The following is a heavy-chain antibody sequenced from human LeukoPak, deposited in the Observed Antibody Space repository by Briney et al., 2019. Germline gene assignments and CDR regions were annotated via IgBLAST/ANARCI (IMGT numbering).Heavy chain of an antibody. J-gene: IGHJ3*02. CDR3: ARGDPIQGSGSYYNYAFDI. D-gene: IGHD3-10*01. CDR2: MNSNSGNT. CDR1: GYTFTSYD. Sequence: ASVKVSCKASGYTFTSYDINWVRQATGQGLEWMGWMNSNSGNTGYAQKFQGRVTMTRNTSISTAYMVLSSLRSEDTAVYYCARGDPIQGSGSYYNYAFDIWGQGTMVTVSS. V-gene: IGHV1-8*01.